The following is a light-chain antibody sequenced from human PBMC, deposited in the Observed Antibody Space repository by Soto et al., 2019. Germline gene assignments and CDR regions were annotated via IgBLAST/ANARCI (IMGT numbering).Light chain of an antibody. CDR2: DAS. Sequence: DIQMTQSPSTLSASVGDRVTITCRASQSLSRWLAWYQQKPGEAPKVLIYDASSLESGVPSRFSGSGSGTEFTLTISSLQPDDFATYYCQQYNTWQLTFGGGTKVEIK. CDR3: QQYNTWQLT. CDR1: QSLSRW. J-gene: IGKJ4*01. V-gene: IGKV1-5*01.